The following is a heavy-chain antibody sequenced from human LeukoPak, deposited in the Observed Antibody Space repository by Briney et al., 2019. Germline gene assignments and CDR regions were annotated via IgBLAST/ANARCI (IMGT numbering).Heavy chain of an antibody. J-gene: IGHJ3*02. CDR3: ASLTTADAFDI. V-gene: IGHV4-59*01. CDR1: GGSISSYY. Sequence: SETLSLTCTVSGGSISSYYWSWIRQPPGKGLEWIGYIYDSGSTNYNPSLKSRVTISVDTSKNQFSLKLSSVTAADTAVFYCASLTTADAFDIWGQGTMVTVSS. CDR2: IYDSGST. D-gene: IGHD3-22*01.